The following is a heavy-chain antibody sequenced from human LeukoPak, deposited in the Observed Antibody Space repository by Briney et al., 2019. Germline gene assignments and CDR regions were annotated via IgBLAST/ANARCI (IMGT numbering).Heavy chain of an antibody. CDR2: IRYDGSTK. V-gene: IGHV3-30*02. CDR3: AKSPHYYGSGSRFDY. D-gene: IGHD3-10*01. J-gene: IGHJ4*02. CDR1: GFTFSSYG. Sequence: PGGSLRLSCAASGFTFSSYGMRWLRQAPRKGLEWVAFIRYDGSTKYYADSVKGRFTISRDNYKNTLYLQMNSLRAEDTAVYYCAKSPHYYGSGSRFDYWGQGTLVTVSS.